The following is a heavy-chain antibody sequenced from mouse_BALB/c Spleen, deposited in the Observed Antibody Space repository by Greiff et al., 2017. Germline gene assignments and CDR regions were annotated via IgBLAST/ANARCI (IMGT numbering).Heavy chain of an antibody. V-gene: IGHV5-6*02. CDR2: ISSGGSYT. CDR1: GFTFSSYG. CDR3: ARQGGNWFAY. Sequence: DVKLVESGGDLVKPGGSLKLSCAASGFTFSSYGMSWVRQTPDKRLEWVATISSGGSYTYYPDSVKGRFTISRDNAKNTLYLQMSSLKSEDTAMYYCARQGGNWFAYWGQGTLVTVSA. J-gene: IGHJ3*01.